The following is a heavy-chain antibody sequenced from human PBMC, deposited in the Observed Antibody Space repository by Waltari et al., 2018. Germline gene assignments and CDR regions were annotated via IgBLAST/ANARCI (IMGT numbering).Heavy chain of an antibody. Sequence: QVQLVQSGAEVKKPGSSVKVSCKASGGTFGSYAISWVRQAPGEGREWMGGSIPRLGRAPNCAQKFQGRLTVTADESTATVYMDLSSLRSDDTAVYYCARRQLGGAFDPWGQGTLVSVSS. V-gene: IGHV1-69*12. J-gene: IGHJ5*02. CDR1: GGTFGSYA. D-gene: IGHD3-16*01. CDR2: SIPRLGRAP. CDR3: ARRQLGGAFDP.